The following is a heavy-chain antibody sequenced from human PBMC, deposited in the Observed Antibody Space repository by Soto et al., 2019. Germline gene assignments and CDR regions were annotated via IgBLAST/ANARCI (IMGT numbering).Heavy chain of an antibody. Sequence: PGESLKISCKGSGYSFTNHWIAWVRQMPGKGLEWMGIIYPRDSDTDYSPSFQGQVTISADRSISTAYLQWSSLKASDTAMYYCARQKQTAMGVKTGGQYYFDYWGQGTRVTVSS. J-gene: IGHJ4*02. V-gene: IGHV5-51*01. CDR2: IYPRDSDT. CDR3: ARQKQTAMGVKTGGQYYFDY. CDR1: GYSFTNHW. D-gene: IGHD5-18*01.